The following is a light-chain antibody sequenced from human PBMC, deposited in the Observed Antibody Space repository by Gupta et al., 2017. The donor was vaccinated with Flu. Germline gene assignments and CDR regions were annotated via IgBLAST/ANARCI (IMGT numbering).Light chain of an antibody. CDR3: AAWDNSLNGVV. CDR1: SSNIGSNT. CDR2: SKN. V-gene: IGLV1-44*01. Sequence: SVLTPPPSASGAPGQRVTIHCSGSSSNIGSNTVNWYQQHPGTAPKLLIYSKNQRPSGVPDRFSGSKSGTSASLAISGLQSEDEADYYCAAWDNSLNGVVFGGGTKLTVL. J-gene: IGLJ2*01.